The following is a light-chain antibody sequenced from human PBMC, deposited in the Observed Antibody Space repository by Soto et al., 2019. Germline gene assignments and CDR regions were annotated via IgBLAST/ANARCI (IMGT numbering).Light chain of an antibody. CDR1: QSVRSN. V-gene: IGKV3-11*01. CDR3: QQRNIWPPVT. CDR2: GAF. J-gene: IGKJ5*01. Sequence: EVVMTQSPATLSVSPGDRVTLSCRASQSVRSNSAWYQQKPGQAHRLLIYGAFNRATGIPDRFSGSGSGTDFTLTISSLEPEDSAIYYCQQRNIWPPVTFGQGTRLEIK.